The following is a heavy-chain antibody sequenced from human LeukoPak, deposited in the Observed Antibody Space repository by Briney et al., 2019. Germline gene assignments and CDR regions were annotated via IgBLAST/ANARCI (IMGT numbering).Heavy chain of an antibody. J-gene: IGHJ6*03. CDR3: ARLAYYYDSSGYSPYYYYYYMDV. D-gene: IGHD3-22*01. CDR1: GGSFSGYY. Sequence: SETLSLTCAVYGGSFSGYYWSWIRQPPGKGLEWIGEINHSGSTNYNPSLKSRVTISVDTSKNQFSLKLSSVTAADTAVYYCARLAYYYDSSGYSPYYYYYYMDVWGNGTTVTISS. CDR2: INHSGST. V-gene: IGHV4-34*01.